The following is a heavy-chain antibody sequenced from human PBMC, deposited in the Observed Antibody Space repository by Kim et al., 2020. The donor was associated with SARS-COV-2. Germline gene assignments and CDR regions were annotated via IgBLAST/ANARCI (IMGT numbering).Heavy chain of an antibody. CDR3: ARYVFSSRWFDP. CDR2: TYYRSKWNN. V-gene: IGHV6-1*01. J-gene: IGHJ5*02. CDR1: GDSVSGNSAA. D-gene: IGHD6-6*01. Sequence: SQTLSLTCAISGDSVSGNSAAWNWIRQSPSRGLEWLGRTYYRSKWNNDYAVSVKSRITINADTSKNQFSLQLNSVTPEDAAVYYCARYVFSSRWFDPWGQGTLVTVSS.